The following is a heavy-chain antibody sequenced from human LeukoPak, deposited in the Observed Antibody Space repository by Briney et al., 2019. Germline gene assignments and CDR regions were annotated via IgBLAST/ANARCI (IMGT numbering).Heavy chain of an antibody. CDR3: ARERTSVLFDY. CDR1: GGSISSYY. D-gene: IGHD2-2*01. V-gene: IGHV4-59*01. J-gene: IGHJ4*02. CDR2: IYYSGST. Sequence: SETLSLTCTVSGGSISSYYWSWIRQPPGKGLEWIGYIYYSGSTNYNPSLKNRVTISVDTSKNQFSLKLSSVTAADTAVYYCARERTSVLFDYWGQGTLVTVSS.